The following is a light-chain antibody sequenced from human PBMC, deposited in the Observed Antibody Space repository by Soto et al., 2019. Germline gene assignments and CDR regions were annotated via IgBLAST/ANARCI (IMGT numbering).Light chain of an antibody. Sequence: QSVLTQPRSVSGSPGQSVTISCTGTSSDVGGYNYVSWFQQHPGKAPKLMIYDVGKRPSGVPDRFSGSKSGNTASLTISGLQAEDEADYYCCSYAGSYTFLCVFGTGTKVTVL. CDR1: SSDVGGYNY. J-gene: IGLJ1*01. CDR2: DVG. V-gene: IGLV2-11*01. CDR3: CSYAGSYTFLCV.